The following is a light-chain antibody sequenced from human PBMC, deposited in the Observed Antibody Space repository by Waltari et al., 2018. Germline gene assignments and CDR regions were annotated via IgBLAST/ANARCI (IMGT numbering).Light chain of an antibody. J-gene: IGKJ2*01. Sequence: EIVLTQSPGTLSLSPGERATLSCRASQSVSSSYLVWYQQKPGQAPRLLIYGSSNRATCIPDRFSGSESGTDFTLTINRLEPEDFAMYYCQQYGSSPYTFGHGTNLEIK. CDR2: GSS. CDR1: QSVSSSY. V-gene: IGKV3-20*01. CDR3: QQYGSSPYT.